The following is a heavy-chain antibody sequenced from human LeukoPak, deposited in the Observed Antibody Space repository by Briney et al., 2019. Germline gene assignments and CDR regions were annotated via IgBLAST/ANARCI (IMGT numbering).Heavy chain of an antibody. CDR3: ASLEYGSGSYYRDDAFNI. D-gene: IGHD3-10*01. V-gene: IGHV1-2*02. CDR2: INPNSGGT. Sequence: GASVKVSCKXSGYTFTGYYMHWVQQAPGQGLGWMGWINPNSGGTNYAQKFQGRVTMTRDTSISTAYMELSRLRSDDTAVYYCASLEYGSGSYYRDDAFNIWGQGTMVTVSS. J-gene: IGHJ3*02. CDR1: GYTFTGYY.